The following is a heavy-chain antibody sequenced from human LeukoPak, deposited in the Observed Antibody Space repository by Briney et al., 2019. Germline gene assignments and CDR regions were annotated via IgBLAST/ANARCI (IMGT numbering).Heavy chain of an antibody. Sequence: SVKVSCKASGGTFSSYAISWVRQAPGQGLEWMGGIIPIFGTANYAQKFQGRVTITADESTSTAYMELSSLRSEDTAVYYCARDGVYGDYEVGVFDYWGQGILVTVSS. V-gene: IGHV1-69*01. D-gene: IGHD4-17*01. CDR2: IIPIFGTA. J-gene: IGHJ4*02. CDR3: ARDGVYGDYEVGVFDY. CDR1: GGTFSSYA.